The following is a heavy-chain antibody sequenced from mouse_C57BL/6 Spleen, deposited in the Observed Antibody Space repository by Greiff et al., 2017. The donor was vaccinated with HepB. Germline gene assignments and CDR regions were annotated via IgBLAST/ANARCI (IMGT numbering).Heavy chain of an antibody. D-gene: IGHD2-4*01. CDR1: GFTFSSYT. CDR2: ISGGGGNT. V-gene: IGHV5-9*01. CDR3: ARQAYDYSWYFDV. Sequence: EVQRVESGGGLVKPGGSLKLSCAASGFTFSSYTMSWVRQTPEKRLEWVATISGGGGNTYYPDSVKGRFTISRDNAENTLYLQMSSLRSEDTALYYCARQAYDYSWYFDVWGTGTTVTVSS. J-gene: IGHJ1*03.